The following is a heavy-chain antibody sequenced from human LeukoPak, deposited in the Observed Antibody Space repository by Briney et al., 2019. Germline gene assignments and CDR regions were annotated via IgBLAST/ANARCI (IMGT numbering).Heavy chain of an antibody. D-gene: IGHD2-21*02. V-gene: IGHV1-46*01. Sequence: ASVKVSCKASGYTFTTYYMHWVRQAPGQGLVWMGLINPSGGGTRYAQKFQGRVTMTRDTSTSTVYMELSSLRSEDTAVYYCARDTTYCGGGCYSLTDYWGQGTLVSVSS. CDR2: INPSGGGT. CDR1: GYTFTTYY. J-gene: IGHJ4*02. CDR3: ARDTTYCGGGCYSLTDY.